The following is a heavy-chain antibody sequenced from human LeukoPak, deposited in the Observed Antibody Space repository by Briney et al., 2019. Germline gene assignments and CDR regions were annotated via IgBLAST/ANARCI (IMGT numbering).Heavy chain of an antibody. J-gene: IGHJ4*02. CDR3: AKHGDYSFDH. CDR1: GFTFSSYW. Sequence: GGSLRLSCAASGFTFSSYWMGWVRQAPGRGLEWVANMRQDGRDIHYVDSLKGRFTVSRDNAKNSLFLQANSLRAEDTAVYYCAKHGDYSFDHWGQGTLVTVSS. CDR2: MRQDGRDI. V-gene: IGHV3-7*05. D-gene: IGHD4-17*01.